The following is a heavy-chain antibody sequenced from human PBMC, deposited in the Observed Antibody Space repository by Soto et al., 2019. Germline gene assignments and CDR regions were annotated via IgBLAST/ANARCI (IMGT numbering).Heavy chain of an antibody. CDR3: TRDCSSTSCYKRGVDYYYYGMDV. CDR2: IRSKAYGGTT. Sequence: GWSLRLSCTASVFTFVDYAMRWVRQAPGKGLEWVGFIRSKAYGGTTEYAASVKGRFTISRDDSKSIAYLQMNSLKTEDTAVYYCTRDCSSTSCYKRGVDYYYYGMDVWGQGTTVTVSS. V-gene: IGHV3-49*04. CDR1: VFTFVDYA. J-gene: IGHJ6*02. D-gene: IGHD2-2*02.